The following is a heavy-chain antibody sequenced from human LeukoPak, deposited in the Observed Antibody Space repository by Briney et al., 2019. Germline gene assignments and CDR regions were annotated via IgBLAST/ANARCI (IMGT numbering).Heavy chain of an antibody. D-gene: IGHD2-8*01. J-gene: IGHJ5*01. CDR3: ARAVLATKSEHWFDS. V-gene: IGHV4-39*07. CDR1: GDSISNSNYY. CDR2: IYYTGST. Sequence: SETLSLTCTVSGDSISNSNYYWGWIRQPPGKGLEWIGTIYYTGSTNYNSSLKSRVTISVDTSKNQFSLNLSSVTAADTAMYYCARAVLATKSEHWFDSWGQGTLVTVSS.